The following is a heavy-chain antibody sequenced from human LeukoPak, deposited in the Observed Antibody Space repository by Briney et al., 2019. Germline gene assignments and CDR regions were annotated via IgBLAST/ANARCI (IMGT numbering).Heavy chain of an antibody. D-gene: IGHD3-16*02. J-gene: IGHJ4*02. CDR3: AKQDDYVWGSYRYNYFDY. V-gene: IGHV3-53*01. CDR1: GFIVSSNY. Sequence: PGGSLRLSCAASGFIVSSNYMSWVRQAPGKGLEWVSVIYSGGSTYYADSVKGRFTISRDNSKNTLYLQMNSLRAEDTAVYYCAKQDDYVWGSYRYNYFDYWGQGTLVTVSS. CDR2: IYSGGST.